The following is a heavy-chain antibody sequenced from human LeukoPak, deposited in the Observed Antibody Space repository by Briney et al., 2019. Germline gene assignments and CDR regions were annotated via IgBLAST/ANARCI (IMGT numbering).Heavy chain of an antibody. CDR1: GESFCGYY. CDR2: INHSGST. J-gene: IGHJ4*02. V-gene: IGHV4-34*01. CDR3: AGEVVRGVIGLDY. D-gene: IGHD3-10*01. Sequence: PSETLSLTCAVCGESFCGYYWSGMRQPPGKGLECVGDINHSGSTNYNPTIKSRVTISADTSTNQFSLNLSSVTAAATAVYYCAGEVVRGVIGLDYWGQGTLVTVSS.